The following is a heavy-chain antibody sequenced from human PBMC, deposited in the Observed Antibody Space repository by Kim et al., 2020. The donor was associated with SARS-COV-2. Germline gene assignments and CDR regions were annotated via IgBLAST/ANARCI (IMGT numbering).Heavy chain of an antibody. Sequence: SETLSLTCAVSGGSISSGGYSWSWIRQPPGKGLEWIGYIYHSGSTYYNPSLKSRVTISVDRSKNQFSLKLSSVTAADTAVYYCARVGVAPDIPFFDYWGQGTLVTVSS. J-gene: IGHJ4*02. CDR1: GGSISSGGYS. CDR3: ARVGVAPDIPFFDY. D-gene: IGHD3-3*01. CDR2: IYHSGST. V-gene: IGHV4-30-2*01.